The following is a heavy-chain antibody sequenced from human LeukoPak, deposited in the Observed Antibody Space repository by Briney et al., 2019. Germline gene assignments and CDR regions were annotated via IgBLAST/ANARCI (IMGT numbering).Heavy chain of an antibody. CDR1: GFTFSSHW. V-gene: IGHV3-7*05. D-gene: IGHD6-25*01. CDR3: ARSYSSGLDY. CDR2: INQDGSEK. Sequence: GGSLRLSCAASGFTFSSHWMTWVRQAPGKGLEWVANINQDGSEKYYVNPVKGRFTISRDNAKNSLYLQMTSLRAEDTAVYYCARSYSSGLDYWGQGALVTVSS. J-gene: IGHJ4*02.